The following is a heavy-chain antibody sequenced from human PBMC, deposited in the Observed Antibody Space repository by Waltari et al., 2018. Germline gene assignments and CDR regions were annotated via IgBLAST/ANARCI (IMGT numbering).Heavy chain of an antibody. CDR1: GGSISSSNW. D-gene: IGHD1-26*01. Sequence: QVQLQESGPGLVKPSGTLSLTCAVSGGSISSSNWWSWVRQPPGKGLEWIGEIYHSGSTNYNPSLKSRVTISVDTSKNQFSLKLSSVTAADTAVYYCARDGRSYYHQSYFDLWGRGTLVTVSS. CDR3: ARDGRSYYHQSYFDL. CDR2: IYHSGST. J-gene: IGHJ2*01. V-gene: IGHV4-4*02.